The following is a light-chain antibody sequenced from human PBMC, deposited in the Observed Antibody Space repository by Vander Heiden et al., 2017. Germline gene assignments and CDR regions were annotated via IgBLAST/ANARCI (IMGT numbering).Light chain of an antibody. Sequence: EIVLTQSPATLSLSPGERTTLSCRASQSVSSYLAWYQQKPGQAPRLLIYDASNRATGIPARVRGSGSGTDFTLTISSLEPEEFAVYYCQQRSNWLGTFGPGTKVDIK. J-gene: IGKJ3*01. CDR3: QQRSNWLGT. CDR2: DAS. CDR1: QSVSSY. V-gene: IGKV3-11*01.